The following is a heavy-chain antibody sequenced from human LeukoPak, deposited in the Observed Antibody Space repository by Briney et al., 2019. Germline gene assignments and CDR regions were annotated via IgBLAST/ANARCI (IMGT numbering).Heavy chain of an antibody. J-gene: IGHJ4*02. Sequence: SGGSLGLSCAASGFTFSSYAMHWVRQAPGKGLEWVAVISYDGSNKYYADSVKGRFTISRDNSKNTLYLQMNSLRAEDTAVYYCARALAPGIAAAGTGTDYWGQGTLVTVSS. V-gene: IGHV3-30*04. CDR2: ISYDGSNK. CDR3: ARALAPGIAAAGTGTDY. D-gene: IGHD6-13*01. CDR1: GFTFSSYA.